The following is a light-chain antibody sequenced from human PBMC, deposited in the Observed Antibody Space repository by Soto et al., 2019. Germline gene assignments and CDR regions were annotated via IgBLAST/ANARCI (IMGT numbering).Light chain of an antibody. V-gene: IGKV2-30*01. Sequence: DVVMTQSPLSLPVTLGQPASISCRSSQSLVYSDGNTYLNWFQQRPGQSPRRLIYKVSNRDSGVPDRFSGSESGTDFTLKISRVEAEDVGVYYCMQGRHWPLITFGQGTRLEIK. J-gene: IGKJ5*01. CDR1: QSLVYSDGNTY. CDR3: MQGRHWPLIT. CDR2: KVS.